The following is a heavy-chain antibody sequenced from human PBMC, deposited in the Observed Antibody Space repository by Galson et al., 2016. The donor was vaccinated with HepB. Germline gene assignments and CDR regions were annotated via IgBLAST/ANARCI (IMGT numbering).Heavy chain of an antibody. Sequence: SLRLSCAASGFTFTSYWIHWVRQVPGEGLVWVSRINSDGSSTHYADSVKGRFTISRDNAKNTVYLQMNSLRVEDTAVYYCATDPIVGVPDYFDYWGQGALVTVSS. J-gene: IGHJ4*02. CDR2: INSDGSST. V-gene: IGHV3-74*01. CDR3: ATDPIVGVPDYFDY. D-gene: IGHD1-26*01. CDR1: GFTFTSYW.